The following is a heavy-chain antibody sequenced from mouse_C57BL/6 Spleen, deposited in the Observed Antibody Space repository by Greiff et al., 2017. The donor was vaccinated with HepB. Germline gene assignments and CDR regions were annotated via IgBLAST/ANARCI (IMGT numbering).Heavy chain of an antibody. CDR2: IFPGSGST. CDR1: GYTFTDYY. CDR3: AGTASGRGAMDY. J-gene: IGHJ4*01. Sequence: QVQLKESGPELVKPGASVKISCKASGYTFTDYYINWVKQRPGQGLEWIGWIFPGSGSTYYNEKFKGKATLTVDKSSSTAYMLLSSLTSEDSAVYFCAGTASGRGAMDYWGQGTSVTVSS. D-gene: IGHD1-1*01. V-gene: IGHV1-75*01.